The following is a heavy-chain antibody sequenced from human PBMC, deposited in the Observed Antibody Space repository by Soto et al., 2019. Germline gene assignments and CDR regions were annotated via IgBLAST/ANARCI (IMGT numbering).Heavy chain of an antibody. D-gene: IGHD3-9*01. CDR2: IYYSGGT. CDR1: GGSISSYY. Sequence: SETLSLTCTVSGGSISSYYWSWIRQPPGKGLEWIGYIYYSGGTNYNPSLKSRVTISVDTSKNQFSLKLSSVTAADTAVYYCARLVDILTGYLGMDVWGQGTTVTVSS. V-gene: IGHV4-59*01. CDR3: ARLVDILTGYLGMDV. J-gene: IGHJ6*02.